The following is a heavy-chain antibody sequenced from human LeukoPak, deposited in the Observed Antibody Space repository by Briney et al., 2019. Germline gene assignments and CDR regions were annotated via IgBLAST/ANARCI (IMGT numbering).Heavy chain of an antibody. CDR2: INHSGST. Sequence: SETLSLTCAVYGGSFSGYYWSWIRQPPGKGLEWLGEINHSGSTNYNPSLKSRVTISVDTSKNQFSLKLSSVTAADTAVYYCARGRRGYSYGPVLNYWGQGTLVTVSS. D-gene: IGHD5-18*01. V-gene: IGHV4-34*01. CDR3: ARGRRGYSYGPVLNY. J-gene: IGHJ4*02. CDR1: GGSFSGYY.